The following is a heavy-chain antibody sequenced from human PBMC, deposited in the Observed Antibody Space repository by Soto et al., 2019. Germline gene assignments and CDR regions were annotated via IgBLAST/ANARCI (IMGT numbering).Heavy chain of an antibody. CDR2: IYRSSVFRFGPNE. V-gene: IGHV3-21*01. D-gene: IGHD6-19*01. CDR1: GFTFSSHS. J-gene: IGHJ4*02. Sequence: GGSLRLSCAASGFTFSSHSMNWVRQAPGKGLEWVASIYRSSVFRFGPNEFYADSVRGRFIISRDNTNNLVFLQMDSLRVEDTAVYYCAREFSRQLPLDYWGQGTLVTVSS. CDR3: AREFSRQLPLDY.